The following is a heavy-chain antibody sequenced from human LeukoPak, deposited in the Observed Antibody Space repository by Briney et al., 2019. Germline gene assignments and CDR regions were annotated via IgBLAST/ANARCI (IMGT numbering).Heavy chain of an antibody. CDR1: GFTVSSNY. CDR3: ASHSSSWYYYYYYMDV. V-gene: IGHV3-66*02. D-gene: IGHD6-13*01. J-gene: IGHJ6*03. CDR2: IYSGGST. Sequence: GGSLRLSCAASGFTVSSNYMSWVRQAPGKGLEWVSVIYSGGSTYYADSVKGRFTISRDNSKNTLYLQMNSLRAEDTAVYYCASHSSSWYYYYYYMDVWGKGTTVTVSS.